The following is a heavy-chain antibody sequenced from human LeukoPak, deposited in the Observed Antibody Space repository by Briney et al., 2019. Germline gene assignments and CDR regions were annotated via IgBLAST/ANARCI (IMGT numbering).Heavy chain of an antibody. D-gene: IGHD6-13*01. CDR2: IYTSGST. J-gene: IGHJ5*02. Sequence: SETLSLTCTVSGGSISSYYWSWIRQPAGKGLEWIGRIYTSGSTNYNPSLKSRVTMSVDTSKNQSSLKLSSVTAADTAVYYCARDIYSSSWYRFASNWFDPWGQGTLVTVSS. CDR3: ARDIYSSSWYRFASNWFDP. CDR1: GGSISSYY. V-gene: IGHV4-4*07.